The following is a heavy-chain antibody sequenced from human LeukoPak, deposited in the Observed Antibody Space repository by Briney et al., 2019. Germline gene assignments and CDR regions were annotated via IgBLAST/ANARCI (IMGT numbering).Heavy chain of an antibody. Sequence: SETLSLTCTVSGGCISSYYWSWIRQPPGKGLEWIGYIYYSGSTNYNPSLKSRVTISVDTSKNQFSLKLSSVTAADTAVYYCAREERYGSSYDYWGQGTLVTVSS. J-gene: IGHJ4*02. CDR2: IYYSGST. D-gene: IGHD3-10*01. CDR3: AREERYGSSYDY. V-gene: IGHV4-59*01. CDR1: GGCISSYY.